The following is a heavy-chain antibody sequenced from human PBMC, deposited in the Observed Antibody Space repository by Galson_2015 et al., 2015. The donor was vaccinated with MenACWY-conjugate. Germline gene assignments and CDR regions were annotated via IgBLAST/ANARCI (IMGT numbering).Heavy chain of an antibody. CDR2: IRDTGSL. J-gene: IGHJ4*02. CDR3: ARLPTWGSSFGYFDY. D-gene: IGHD7-27*01. CDR1: GASISSHH. Sequence: ETLSLTCTVSGASISSHHWSWFRQPPGKGLEWIAYIRDTGSLKDNPSLKSRVTMSADKSNNQFSLRLISVSAADTAVYYCARLPTWGSSFGYFDYWGQGSLVAVSS. V-gene: IGHV4-59*08.